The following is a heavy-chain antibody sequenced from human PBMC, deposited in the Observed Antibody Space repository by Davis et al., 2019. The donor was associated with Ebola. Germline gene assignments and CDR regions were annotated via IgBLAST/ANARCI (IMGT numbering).Heavy chain of an antibody. CDR3: ARRGTTVEAFDI. J-gene: IGHJ3*02. D-gene: IGHD4-23*01. V-gene: IGHV1-69*13. CDR1: GGTFSSYA. Sequence: SVKVSCKASGGTFSSYAISWVRQAPGQGLEWMGGIIPIFGTANYAQKFQGRVTITADESTSTAYMELSSLRSEDTAVYYCARRGTTVEAFDIWGQGTMVTVSS. CDR2: IIPIFGTA.